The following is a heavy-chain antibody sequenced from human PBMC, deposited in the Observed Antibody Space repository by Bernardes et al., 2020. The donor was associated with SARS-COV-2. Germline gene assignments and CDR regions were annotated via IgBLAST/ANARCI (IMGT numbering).Heavy chain of an antibody. D-gene: IGHD2-2*01. Sequence: SETLSLTCTVSGGSISSGGYYWSWIRQHPGKGLEWIGYIYYSGSTYYNPSLKSRVTISVDTSKNQCSLKLSSVTAADTAVYYCARDQVVPAATNYYYYYGMDVWGQGTTVTVSS. CDR2: IYYSGST. CDR3: ARDQVVPAATNYYYYYGMDV. J-gene: IGHJ6*02. CDR1: GGSISSGGYY. V-gene: IGHV4-31*03.